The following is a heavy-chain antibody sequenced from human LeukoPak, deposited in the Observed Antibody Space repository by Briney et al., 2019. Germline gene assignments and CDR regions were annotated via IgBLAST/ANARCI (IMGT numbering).Heavy chain of an antibody. CDR2: INHSGST. CDR1: GGSFSAYY. J-gene: IGHJ5*02. CDR3: ARGDPYYDFWSGLNSNWFDP. V-gene: IGHV4-34*01. Sequence: SETLSLTCSVYGGSFSAYYWSWIRQPPGKGLEWIGEINHSGSTNYNPSLKSRVTISVDTSKNQFSLKLSSVTAADTAVYYCARGDPYYDFWSGLNSNWFDPWGQGTLVTVSS. D-gene: IGHD3-3*01.